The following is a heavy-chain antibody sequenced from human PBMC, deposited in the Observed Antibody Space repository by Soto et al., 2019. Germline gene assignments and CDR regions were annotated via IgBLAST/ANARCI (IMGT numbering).Heavy chain of an antibody. CDR3: ARDRAITGTQQQYDP. CDR1: GYTFTSYG. V-gene: IGHV1-18*01. CDR2: ISAYNGNT. D-gene: IGHD1-20*01. J-gene: IGHJ5*02. Sequence: ASVKVSCKASGYTFTSYGISWVRQAPGQGLEWMGWISAYNGNTNYAQKLQGRVTMTTDTSTSTAYMELRSLRSDDTAVYYCARDRAITGTQQQYDPWGQGTLVTVSS.